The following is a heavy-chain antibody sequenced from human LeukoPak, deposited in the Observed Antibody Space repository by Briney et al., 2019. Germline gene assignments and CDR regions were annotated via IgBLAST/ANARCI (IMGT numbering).Heavy chain of an antibody. CDR2: ISYSGNT. Sequence: PSETLSLTCSVSGGSINSGNYCWGWIRQPPGKGLEWIGSISYSGNTYYNPSLKSRVTISVDTSKNQFSLKLSSVTAADTAVYYCARGGRQNYYYYYYMDVWGKGTTVTVSS. J-gene: IGHJ6*03. V-gene: IGHV4-39*07. CDR1: GGSINSGNYC. D-gene: IGHD6-25*01. CDR3: ARGGRQNYYYYYYMDV.